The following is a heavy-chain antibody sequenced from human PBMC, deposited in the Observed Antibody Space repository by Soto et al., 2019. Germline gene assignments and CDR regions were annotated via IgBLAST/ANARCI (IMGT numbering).Heavy chain of an antibody. D-gene: IGHD4-17*01. Sequence: QLQLQESGPGLVKPSETLSLTCTVSGGSISSSSYYWGWIRQPPGKGLEWIGSIYYSGRTYYNPSLKSRVTISVDTSKNQFSLKLSSVTAADTAVYYCARHDYGDYVDYWGQGTLVTVSS. V-gene: IGHV4-39*01. CDR2: IYYSGRT. CDR3: ARHDYGDYVDY. J-gene: IGHJ4*02. CDR1: GGSISSSSYY.